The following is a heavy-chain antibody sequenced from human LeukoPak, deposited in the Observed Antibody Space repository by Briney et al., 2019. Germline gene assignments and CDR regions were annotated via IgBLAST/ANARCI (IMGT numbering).Heavy chain of an antibody. J-gene: IGHJ4*02. Sequence: GGSLRLSCAASGFTVSSNYMSWVRQAPGKGLEWVSVIYSGGSTYYADSVKGRLTISRDNSKNTLYLQMNSLRAEDTAVYYCARWGYSYGYFDYWGQGTLVTVSS. CDR3: ARWGYSYGYFDY. D-gene: IGHD5-18*01. CDR1: GFTVSSNY. CDR2: IYSGGST. V-gene: IGHV3-66*01.